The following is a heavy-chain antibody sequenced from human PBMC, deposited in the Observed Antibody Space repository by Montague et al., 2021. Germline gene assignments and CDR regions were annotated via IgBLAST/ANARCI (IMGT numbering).Heavy chain of an antibody. J-gene: IGHJ5*02. CDR2: IYYSGNS. CDR1: GASITSHIYY. CDR3: ARVFSSWYVGWFDP. Sequence: SETLSLTCTVSGASITSHIYYWGWIRQSPGKDLEWIGSIYYSGNSFYQPSLKSRITMAVDTSQNQFSLNLSSVTAADTAIYYCARVFSSWYVGWFDPWGQGTLVTVSS. D-gene: IGHD6-13*01. V-gene: IGHV4-39*07.